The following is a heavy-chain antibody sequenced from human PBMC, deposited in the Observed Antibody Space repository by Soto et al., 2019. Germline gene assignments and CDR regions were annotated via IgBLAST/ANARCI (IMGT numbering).Heavy chain of an antibody. D-gene: IGHD6-6*01. CDR1: GFTFSSYG. CDR3: ARGGGVAVRPHYYYYGMDV. J-gene: IGHJ6*02. Sequence: PGGSLRLSCAASGFTFSSYGMHWVRQAPGKGLEWVAVIWYDGSNKYYADSVKGRFTISRDNSKNTLYLQMNSLRAEDTAVYYCARGGGVAVRPHYYYYGMDVWGQGTTVTVSS. V-gene: IGHV3-33*01. CDR2: IWYDGSNK.